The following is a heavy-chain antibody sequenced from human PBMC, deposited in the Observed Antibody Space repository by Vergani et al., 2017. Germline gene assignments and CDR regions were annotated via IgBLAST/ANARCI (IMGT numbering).Heavy chain of an antibody. CDR2: INPSGGST. D-gene: IGHD6-19*01. CDR3: ARDDSAIAVAADYFDD. CDR1: GYTFTSYY. J-gene: IGHJ4*02. Sequence: QVQLVQSGAEVKKPGASVKVSCKASGYTFTSYYMHWVRQAPGQGLEWMGIINPSGGSTSYAQKSQGRVTMTRDTSTSTAYMELRSLRSDDTAVYYCARDDSAIAVAADYFDDWGQGTLVTVSS. V-gene: IGHV1-46*01.